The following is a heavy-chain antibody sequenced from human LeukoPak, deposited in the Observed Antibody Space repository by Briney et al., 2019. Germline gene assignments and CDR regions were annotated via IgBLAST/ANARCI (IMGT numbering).Heavy chain of an antibody. Sequence: SGGSLRLSCAASGFTFGDYAMYWVRQAPGKGLEWVAGIRWNSRKKGYADSVKGRFTVSRDNAKNSLFLQMNRLRIVDAALYYCVAGSGYSPADAFYIWGPGTRVTVSS. J-gene: IGHJ3*02. CDR3: VAGSGYSPADAFYI. D-gene: IGHD3-3*01. CDR2: IRWNSRKK. CDR1: GFTFGDYA. V-gene: IGHV3-9*01.